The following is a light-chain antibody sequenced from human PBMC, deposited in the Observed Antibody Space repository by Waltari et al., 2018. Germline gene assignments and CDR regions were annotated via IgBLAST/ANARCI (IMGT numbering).Light chain of an antibody. Sequence: EIVLTQSPATLSLSPGERGTLSCRASQSVNTNLAWYQQRPGQAPRLLIYDASNRATGIPARFSGSGSGTDFTLNISSLEREDFAVYYCQQRSTWPSITFGQGTRLEIK. J-gene: IGKJ5*01. V-gene: IGKV3-11*01. CDR2: DAS. CDR3: QQRSTWPSIT. CDR1: QSVNTN.